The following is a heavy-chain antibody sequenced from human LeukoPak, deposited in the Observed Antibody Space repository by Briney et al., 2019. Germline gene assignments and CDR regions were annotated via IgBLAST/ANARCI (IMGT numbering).Heavy chain of an antibody. D-gene: IGHD3-3*01. V-gene: IGHV4-39*06. J-gene: IGHJ4*02. Sequence: PSETLSLTCTVSGGSVNNSPYYWGWIRQPPGKGLEWIGTISYSGTTYYNPSLKSRVTITVDMSKNQFALKLNSVRAEDTAIYYCARDERLLSFLKWGQGTLVTVSS. CDR2: ISYSGTT. CDR3: ARDERLLSFLK. CDR1: GGSVNNSPYY.